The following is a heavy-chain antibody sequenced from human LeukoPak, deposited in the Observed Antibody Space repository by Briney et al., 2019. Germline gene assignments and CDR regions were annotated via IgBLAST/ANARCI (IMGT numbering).Heavy chain of an antibody. Sequence: GGSLRLSCAASRFTFNNYAMSWVRQAPANGLEWVSGIRGSGTRTFYADSVKGRFSISRDNSKNTLYLQMNNLRAEDTAVYYCAKDLRGPWNYEGLDAFDLWGQGTMVTVSS. D-gene: IGHD1-7*01. V-gene: IGHV3-23*01. CDR3: AKDLRGPWNYEGLDAFDL. CDR1: RFTFNNYA. CDR2: IRGSGTRT. J-gene: IGHJ3*01.